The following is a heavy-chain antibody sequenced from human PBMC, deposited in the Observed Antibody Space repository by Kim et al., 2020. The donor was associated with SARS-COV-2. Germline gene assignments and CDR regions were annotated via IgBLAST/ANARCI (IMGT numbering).Heavy chain of an antibody. D-gene: IGHD4-17*01. J-gene: IGHJ6*02. Sequence: GGSLRLSCAASGFTFSNSGMHWVRQALGKGLEWVALVWYDGTKKYYADSVKGRFTISRDNSKNTLYLQMNSLRAEDTAVYYCAKDRGGVTTGLWYYYYDMDVWGQGTTVTVSS. CDR1: GFTFSNSG. V-gene: IGHV3-33*06. CDR2: VWYDGTKK. CDR3: AKDRGGVTTGLWYYYYDMDV.